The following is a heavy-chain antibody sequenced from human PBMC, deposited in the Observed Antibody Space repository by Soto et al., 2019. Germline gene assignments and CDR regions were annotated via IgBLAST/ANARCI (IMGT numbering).Heavy chain of an antibody. J-gene: IGHJ6*02. V-gene: IGHV1-46*01. CDR3: ARAKKDGDSVLPYYYGMDV. Sequence: ASVKVSCKASGYTFTSYYMHWVRQAPGQGLEWMGIINPSGGSTSYAQKFQGRVTMTRDTSTSTVYMELSSLRSEDTAVYYCARAKKDGDSVLPYYYGMDVWSQGTTVTVSS. CDR2: INPSGGST. CDR1: GYTFTSYY. D-gene: IGHD4-17*01.